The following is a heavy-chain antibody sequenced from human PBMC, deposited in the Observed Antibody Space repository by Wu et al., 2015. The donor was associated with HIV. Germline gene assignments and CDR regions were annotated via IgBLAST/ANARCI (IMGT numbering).Heavy chain of an antibody. V-gene: IGHV1-69*13. Sequence: QVQLVQSGAEVKKPGSSVKVSCKASGGTFSSYAISWVRQAPGQGLEWMGRIIPIFGTANYAQKFQGRVTITADESTSTAYMELSSLRSEDTAVYYCARLDSHYGDYVEPYFDYWGQGTLVTVSS. J-gene: IGHJ4*02. CDR1: GGTFSSYA. CDR3: ARLDSHYGDYVEPYFDY. D-gene: IGHD4-17*01. CDR2: IIPIFGTA.